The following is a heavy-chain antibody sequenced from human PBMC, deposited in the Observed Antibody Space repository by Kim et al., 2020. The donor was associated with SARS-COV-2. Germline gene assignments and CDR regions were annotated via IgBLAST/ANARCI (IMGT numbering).Heavy chain of an antibody. J-gene: IGHJ4*02. CDR3: AKEPFGELNYFDY. D-gene: IGHD3-10*01. V-gene: IGHV3-23*01. Sequence: YADSVKGRFTISRDNSKNTLYLQMNSLRAEDTAVYYCAKEPFGELNYFDYWGQGTLVTVSS.